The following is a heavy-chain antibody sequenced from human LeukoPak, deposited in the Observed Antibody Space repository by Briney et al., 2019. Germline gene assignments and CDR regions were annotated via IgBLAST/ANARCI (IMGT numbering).Heavy chain of an antibody. CDR2: ISGSGGST. CDR3: ARGAITIFGVVITYFDY. CDR1: GFTFSSYA. Sequence: GGSLRLSCAASGFTFSSYAMSWVRQAPGKGLEWVSPISGSGGSTYYADSVKGRFTISRDNSKNSLYLQMNSLRAEDTAVYYCARGAITIFGVVITYFDYWGQGTLVTVSS. D-gene: IGHD3-3*01. V-gene: IGHV3-23*01. J-gene: IGHJ4*02.